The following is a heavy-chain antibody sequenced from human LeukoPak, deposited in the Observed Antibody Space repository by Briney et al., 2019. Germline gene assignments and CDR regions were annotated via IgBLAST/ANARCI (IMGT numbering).Heavy chain of an antibody. J-gene: IGHJ4*02. CDR1: GFTFSSYW. D-gene: IGHD3-22*01. Sequence: PGGSLRLSCAASGFTFSSYWMHWVRQAPGKGLVWVSRINSDGSSTSYADSVKGRFTISRDNAKNTLYLQMNSLRAEDTAVYYCARESGHYYYDSGGYYNPWGQGTLVTVSS. V-gene: IGHV3-74*01. CDR2: INSDGSST. CDR3: ARESGHYYYDSGGYYNP.